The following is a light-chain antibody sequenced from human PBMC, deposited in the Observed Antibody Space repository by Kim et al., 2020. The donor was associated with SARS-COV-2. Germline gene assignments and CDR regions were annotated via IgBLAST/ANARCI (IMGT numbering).Light chain of an antibody. J-gene: IGLJ1*01. Sequence: GQAITISSNGTSSYVGGYNYVSWYQHHPGKAPKLMIYEVNKRPSGVPDRFSGSKSGNTASLTVSGLQAEDEADYYCSSYAGNNNYVFGTGTKVTVL. CDR3: SSYAGNNNYV. V-gene: IGLV2-8*01. CDR1: SSYVGGYNY. CDR2: EVN.